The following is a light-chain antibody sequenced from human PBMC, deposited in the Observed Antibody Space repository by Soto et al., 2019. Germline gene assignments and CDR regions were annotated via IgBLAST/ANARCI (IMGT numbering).Light chain of an antibody. CDR3: QQFNNYPQLT. Sequence: AIQLTQSPSSLSASVGDRVTITCRASQGISSALAWYQQKPGKAPKLLIYDASSLESGVPSRFSGSGSGTDFTLTLSSLQPEDFATYYCQQFNNYPQLTFCGGTKVEIK. CDR2: DAS. CDR1: QGISSA. V-gene: IGKV1D-13*01. J-gene: IGKJ4*01.